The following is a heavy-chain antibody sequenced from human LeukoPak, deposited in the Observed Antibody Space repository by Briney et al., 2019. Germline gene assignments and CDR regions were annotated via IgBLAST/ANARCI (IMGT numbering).Heavy chain of an antibody. CDR3: AKDQGLTAPPPYGLDV. J-gene: IGHJ6*02. Sequence: SVKVSFTTSGGTFSISAITWVRQAPGQGLEWMGRINPVLNITTYAQKFQGRVTITADTSTSTVYMELSSLRSEETAVYYCAKDQGLTAPPPYGLDVWGQGTTVIVTS. D-gene: IGHD5-18*01. V-gene: IGHV1-69*04. CDR2: INPVLNIT. CDR1: GGTFSISA.